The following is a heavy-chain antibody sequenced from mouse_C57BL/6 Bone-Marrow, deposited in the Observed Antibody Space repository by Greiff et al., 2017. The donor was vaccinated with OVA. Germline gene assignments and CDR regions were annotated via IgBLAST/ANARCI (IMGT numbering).Heavy chain of an antibody. CDR2: SRNKANDYTT. Sequence: EVMLVESGGGLVQSGRSLRLSCATSGFTFSDFYMEWVRQAPGKGLEWIAASRNKANDYTTEYSASVKGRFIVSRDTSQSILYLQMKALRAEDTAIYYCARDDGYYAMDYWGQGTSVTVSS. V-gene: IGHV7-1*01. CDR1: GFTFSDFY. CDR3: ARDDGYYAMDY. J-gene: IGHJ4*01.